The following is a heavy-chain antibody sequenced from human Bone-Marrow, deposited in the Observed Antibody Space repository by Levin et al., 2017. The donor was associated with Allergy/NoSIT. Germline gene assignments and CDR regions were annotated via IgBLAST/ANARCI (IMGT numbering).Heavy chain of an antibody. D-gene: IGHD4/OR15-4a*01. J-gene: IGHJ4*02. CDR2: INHVGST. CDR1: GGSFSAYY. CDR3: ARGGIGYGSNYYFDY. Sequence: SETLSLTCAVSGGSFSAYYWTWIRQPPGKGLEWIGEINHVGSTNSIASLKGRVTISLDTSKNQFSLTLSSVTAADTAVYYCARGGIGYGSNYYFDYWGQGTLVTVSS. V-gene: IGHV4-34*01.